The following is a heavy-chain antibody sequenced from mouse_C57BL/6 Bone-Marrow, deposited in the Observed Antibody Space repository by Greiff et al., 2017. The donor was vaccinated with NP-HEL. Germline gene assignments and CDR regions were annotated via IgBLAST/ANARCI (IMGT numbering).Heavy chain of an antibody. Sequence: VQLQQSGAELVRPGSSVKLSCKASGYTFTSYWMDWVKQRPGQGLEWIGNIYPSDSETHYNQKFKDKATLTVDKSSSTAYMQLSSLTSEDSAVYYCARRGSIYYDYDDWFAYWGQGTLVTVSA. CDR2: IYPSDSET. V-gene: IGHV1-61*01. J-gene: IGHJ3*01. D-gene: IGHD2-4*01. CDR1: GYTFTSYW. CDR3: ARRGSIYYDYDDWFAY.